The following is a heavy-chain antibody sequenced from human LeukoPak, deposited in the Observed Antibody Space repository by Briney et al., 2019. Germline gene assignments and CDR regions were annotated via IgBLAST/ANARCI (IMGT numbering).Heavy chain of an antibody. CDR2: IGNSTDI. Sequence: GGSLRLSCAASGFTFRDFYMSWIRQAPGKGLEWVSYIGNSTDIKYADSVKGRFTISRDNAKNSLYLQMNSLRAEDTAVYYCARDAPGYSSSSGAFDIWGQGTMVTVSS. J-gene: IGHJ3*02. CDR1: GFTFRDFY. V-gene: IGHV3-11*06. CDR3: ARDAPGYSSSSGAFDI. D-gene: IGHD6-13*01.